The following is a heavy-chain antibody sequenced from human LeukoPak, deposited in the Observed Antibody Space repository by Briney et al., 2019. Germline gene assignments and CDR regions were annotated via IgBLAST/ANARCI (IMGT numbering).Heavy chain of an antibody. CDR1: GYTFTSNP. Sequence: GASVKVSCKASGYTFTSNPMYWVRRAPGQGLEWMGWINTADGNTKYSQKFQGRVTITRDTSASIVYLELTSLRSEDTAVYYCARPGASSPGNWFASWGQGTLVTVSS. V-gene: IGHV1-3*04. CDR2: INTADGNT. CDR3: ARPGASSPGNWFAS. D-gene: IGHD6-13*01. J-gene: IGHJ5*01.